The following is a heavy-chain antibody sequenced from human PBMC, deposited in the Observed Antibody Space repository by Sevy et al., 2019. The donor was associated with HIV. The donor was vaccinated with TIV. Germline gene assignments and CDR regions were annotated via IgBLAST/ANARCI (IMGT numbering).Heavy chain of an antibody. J-gene: IGHJ6*03. V-gene: IGHV4-59*01. CDR2: IYYSGST. D-gene: IGHD3-9*01. Sequence: SETLSLTCTVSGGSISSYYWSWIRQPPGKGLEWIGYIYYSGSTNYNPSLRSRVTISVETSKNQFSLKLSSVTAADTAVYYCARGKRYFDSPYYYMDVWGKGTTVTVSS. CDR3: ARGKRYFDSPYYYMDV. CDR1: GGSISSYY.